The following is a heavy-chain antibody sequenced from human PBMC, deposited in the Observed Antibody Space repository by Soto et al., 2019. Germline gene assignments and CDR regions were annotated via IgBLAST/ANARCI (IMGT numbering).Heavy chain of an antibody. CDR3: ARDQYSSGYES. Sequence: PGGSLRLSCAASGFTFSSYGMHWVLQAPGRGLEWVAVIWYDGSNKYYADSVKGRFTISRDNSKNTLYLQMNSLRAEDTAVYYCARDQYSSGYESWGQGTLVTVSS. CDR2: IWYDGSNK. CDR1: GFTFSSYG. V-gene: IGHV3-33*01. D-gene: IGHD3-22*01. J-gene: IGHJ4*02.